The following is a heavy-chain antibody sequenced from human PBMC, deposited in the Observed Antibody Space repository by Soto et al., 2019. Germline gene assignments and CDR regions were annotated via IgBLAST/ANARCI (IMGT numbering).Heavy chain of an antibody. J-gene: IGHJ2*01. V-gene: IGHV1-3*01. CDR3: ARRYYDSSGYYDRRYWYFDL. CDR1: GYTFTSYA. Sequence: ASVKVSCEASGYTFTSYAMHWVRQAPGQRLEWMGWINAGNGNTKYSQKFQGRVTITRDTSASTAYMELSSLRSEDTAVYYCARRYYDSSGYYDRRYWYFDLWGRGTLVTVSS. CDR2: INAGNGNT. D-gene: IGHD3-22*01.